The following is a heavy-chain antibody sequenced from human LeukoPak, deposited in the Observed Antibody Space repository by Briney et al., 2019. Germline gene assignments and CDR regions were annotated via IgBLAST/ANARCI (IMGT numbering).Heavy chain of an antibody. Sequence: PGRSLRLSCAASGLTFSSYGMHWVRQAPGKGLEWVAVIWYDGSNKYYADSVKGRFTISRDNSKNTLYLQMNSLRAEDTAVYYCARYKEDLDVFDIWGQGTMVTVSS. CDR2: IWYDGSNK. CDR3: ARYKEDLDVFDI. V-gene: IGHV3-33*01. J-gene: IGHJ3*02. CDR1: GLTFSSYG. D-gene: IGHD1-14*01.